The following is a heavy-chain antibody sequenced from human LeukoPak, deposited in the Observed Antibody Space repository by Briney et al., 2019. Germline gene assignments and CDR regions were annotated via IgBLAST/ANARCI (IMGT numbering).Heavy chain of an antibody. Sequence: GGSLRLSCAASGFTFSNYAMSWVRQAPGKGLEWVSAISGSGGSTYYADSVKGRFTFSRDSSKYTLYLQMNSLRAEDTAVYYCAKGASSSWYDYWGQGTLVTVSS. V-gene: IGHV3-23*01. CDR2: ISGSGGST. J-gene: IGHJ4*02. CDR3: AKGASSSWYDY. CDR1: GFTFSNYA. D-gene: IGHD6-13*01.